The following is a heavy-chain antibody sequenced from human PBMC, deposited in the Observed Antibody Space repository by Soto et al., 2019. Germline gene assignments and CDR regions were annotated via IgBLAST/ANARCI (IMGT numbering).Heavy chain of an antibody. Sequence: EVQLLESGGGLVQPGGSLRLSCAASGFTFSSYAMSWVRQAPGKGLEWVSAISGSGGSTYYADSVKGRFTISRDNSKNPLYLRMNSLRAEDTAVYYCAEGIGYYYGSGSYTYGMDVWGRGTTVTVSS. J-gene: IGHJ6*02. CDR1: GFTFSSYA. CDR3: AEGIGYYYGSGSYTYGMDV. D-gene: IGHD3-10*01. CDR2: ISGSGGST. V-gene: IGHV3-23*01.